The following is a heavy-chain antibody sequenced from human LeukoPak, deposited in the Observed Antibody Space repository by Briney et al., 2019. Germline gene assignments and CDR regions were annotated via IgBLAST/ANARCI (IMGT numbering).Heavy chain of an antibody. CDR1: GGTSISYA. J-gene: IGHJ4*02. Sequence: GASVKVSCKASGGTSISYAISWVRQAPGQGLEWMGGIIPIFGTANYAQKFQGRVTITADESTSTAYMELSSLRSEDTAVYYCAREIGDGYNYGYYFDYWGQGTLVTVSS. CDR3: AREIGDGYNYGYYFDY. CDR2: IIPIFGTA. D-gene: IGHD5-24*01. V-gene: IGHV1-69*13.